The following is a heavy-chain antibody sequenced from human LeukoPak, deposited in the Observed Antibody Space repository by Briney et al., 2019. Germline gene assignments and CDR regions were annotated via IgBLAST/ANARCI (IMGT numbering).Heavy chain of an antibody. D-gene: IGHD2-15*01. CDR1: GFTFSSYW. Sequence: GGSLRLSCAASGFTFSSYWMSWVRQAPGKGLEWVANIKQDGGEKYYVDSVKGRFNISRDNAKNSLYLQMNSLRGEDTAVYYCAPEPSYCSGGSCSFFGFDYWGQGTLVTVSS. J-gene: IGHJ4*02. CDR3: APEPSYCSGGSCSFFGFDY. CDR2: IKQDGGEK. V-gene: IGHV3-7*01.